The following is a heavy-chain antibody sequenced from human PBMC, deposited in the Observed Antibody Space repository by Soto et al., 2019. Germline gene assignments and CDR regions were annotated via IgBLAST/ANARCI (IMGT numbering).Heavy chain of an antibody. Sequence: SETLSLTCAVYGGSFSGYYWSWLRQPPGKGLEWIGEINHSGSTNYNPSLKSRVTISVDTSKNQFSLKLSSVTAADTAVYYCARGPYYDSSGYLVYWGQGTLGTVSS. CDR1: GGSFSGYY. V-gene: IGHV4-34*01. D-gene: IGHD3-22*01. CDR3: ARGPYYDSSGYLVY. J-gene: IGHJ4*02. CDR2: INHSGST.